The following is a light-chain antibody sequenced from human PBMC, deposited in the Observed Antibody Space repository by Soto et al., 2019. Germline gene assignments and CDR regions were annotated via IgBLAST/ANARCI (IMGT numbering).Light chain of an antibody. CDR3: QQGRNWPLT. J-gene: IGKJ4*01. Sequence: EIVMKQSPATLSAPPGEGATLSCKAGQNVYNSFAWYQQRPGQPPRLLIYDPSTRATGISPRFSGSGYGTDFTRTISRLQYEYFEVSFWQQGRNWPLTFDGGTKVEIK. V-gene: IGKV3-15*01. CDR1: QNVYNS. CDR2: DPS.